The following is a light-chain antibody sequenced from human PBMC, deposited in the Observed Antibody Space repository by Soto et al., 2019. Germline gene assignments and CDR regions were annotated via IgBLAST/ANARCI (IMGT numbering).Light chain of an antibody. CDR1: QGISNY. V-gene: IGKV1-27*01. CDR2: AAS. J-gene: IGKJ5*01. CDR3: QQSFSVPIT. Sequence: DIQMTQSPSSLSASVGDRVTITCRASQGISNYLAWYQQKPGKVPKLLIYAASSLQRGVPSRFSGSGSGTDFSLTINGLQPEDFATYFCQQSFSVPITFGQGTRLEIK.